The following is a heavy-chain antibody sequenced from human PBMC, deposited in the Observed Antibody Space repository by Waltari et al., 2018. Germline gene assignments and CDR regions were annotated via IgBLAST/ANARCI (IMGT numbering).Heavy chain of an antibody. J-gene: IGHJ4*02. CDR2: IYDSGGA. Sequence: QLQLQESGPGLVKPSDTLSLTCIVSGDSVTNGHYYWSWIRQPPGKGLEWIGYIYDSGGAASTPSLKSRLTMSVDTSTNHFSLRLRSVTAADTAVYYCARWAGYCSRASCHLYFDYWGQGTLVTVSA. V-gene: IGHV4-61*03. D-gene: IGHD2-2*01. CDR1: GDSVTNGHYY. CDR3: ARWAGYCSRASCHLYFDY.